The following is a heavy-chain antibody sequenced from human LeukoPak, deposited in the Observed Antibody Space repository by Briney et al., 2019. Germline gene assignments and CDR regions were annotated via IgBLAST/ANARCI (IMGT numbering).Heavy chain of an antibody. CDR1: GGSISSGDYY. V-gene: IGHV4-30-4*01. D-gene: IGHD6-19*01. J-gene: IGHJ6*02. CDR2: IYYSGIT. CDR3: VRRLSSGWYGLDV. Sequence: PSETLSLTCTVSGGSISSGDYYWSWIRQAPGKGLEGIGYIYYSGITNYNPSLKSRVTISVDTSKNQFSLSLRSVTAADTAVYYCVRRLSSGWYGLDVWGQGTTVTVSS.